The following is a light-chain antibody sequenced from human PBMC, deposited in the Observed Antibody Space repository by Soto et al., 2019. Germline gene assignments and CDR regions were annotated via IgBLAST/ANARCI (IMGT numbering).Light chain of an antibody. CDR3: HQYDNWPGA. J-gene: IGKJ1*01. CDR2: AAS. CDR1: QNIRFN. Sequence: EIGVSQSPAFLSVSTGERATLSCRASQNIRFNLAWYQQKPGQAPRLLISAASTRATGIPARFSGSGSGTEFTLTISSLQSEDFAIYYCHQYDNWPGAFAQGTKVDIK. V-gene: IGKV3-15*01.